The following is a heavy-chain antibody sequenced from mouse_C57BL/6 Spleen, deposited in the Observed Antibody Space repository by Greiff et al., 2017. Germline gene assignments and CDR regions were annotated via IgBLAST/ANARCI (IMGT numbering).Heavy chain of an antibody. CDR3: ARHGSSLGGYAMDY. CDR1: GYTFTSYW. D-gene: IGHD1-1*01. J-gene: IGHJ4*01. CDR2: IDPSDSYT. Sequence: QVQLQQPGAELVMPGASVKLSCKASGYTFTSYWMHWVKQRPGQGLEWIGEIDPSDSYTNYNQKFKGKSTLTVDKSSSTAYMQLSSLTSEDSAVYYCARHGSSLGGYAMDYWGQGTSVTVSS. V-gene: IGHV1-69*01.